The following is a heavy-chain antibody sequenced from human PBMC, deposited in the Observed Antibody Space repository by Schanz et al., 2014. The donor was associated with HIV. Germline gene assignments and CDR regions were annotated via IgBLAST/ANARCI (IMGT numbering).Heavy chain of an antibody. Sequence: VQLLESGGGLEQPGGSLRLSCAASGFNFNNYAMTWVRQAPGKGLEWVAVISYDGVNKHYADSVKGRFSVSRDNSKNTLYLQMTTLRIDDTAVYYCAKPEYDSRGSSQSHFDYWGQGTLVTVSS. D-gene: IGHD3-22*01. J-gene: IGHJ4*02. CDR2: ISYDGVNK. CDR1: GFNFNNYA. CDR3: AKPEYDSRGSSQSHFDY. V-gene: IGHV3-30*18.